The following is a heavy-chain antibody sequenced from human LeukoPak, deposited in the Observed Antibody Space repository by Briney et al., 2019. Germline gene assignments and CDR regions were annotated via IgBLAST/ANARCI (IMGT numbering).Heavy chain of an antibody. D-gene: IGHD6-13*01. J-gene: IGHJ3*02. Sequence: PSETLSLTCTVSGGSISSNNWWGWVRQPPGKGLEWIGEIYHSGSPNYNPSLKSRVTISVDKSRNHFSLNLSSVTAADTAVYYCARLIAAAGTRNAFDIWGQGTMVTVSS. CDR1: GGSISSNNW. V-gene: IGHV4-4*02. CDR2: IYHSGSP. CDR3: ARLIAAAGTRNAFDI.